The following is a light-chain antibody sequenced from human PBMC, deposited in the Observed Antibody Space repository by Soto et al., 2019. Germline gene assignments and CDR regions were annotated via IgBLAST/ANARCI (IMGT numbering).Light chain of an antibody. CDR3: AAWGDNLNGWV. V-gene: IGLV1-44*01. CDR2: DNI. J-gene: IGLJ3*02. CDR1: SSNIENNA. Sequence: QTVVTQPPSASGTPGQSVTISCSGSSSNIENNAVNWYQQFPGTAPKLLIYDNIQRPSGVPDRFSGSKSGTSASLAISGLQSEDEADYYCAAWGDNLNGWVFGGGTKVTVL.